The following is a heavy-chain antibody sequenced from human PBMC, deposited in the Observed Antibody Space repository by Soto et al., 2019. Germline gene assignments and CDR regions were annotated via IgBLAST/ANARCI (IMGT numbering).Heavy chain of an antibody. CDR3: ARDRAVAVAGTYGMDV. V-gene: IGHV4-31*03. CDR1: GGSISSGGYY. D-gene: IGHD6-19*01. J-gene: IGHJ6*02. CDR2: IYYSGST. Sequence: QVQLQESGPGLVKPSQTLSLTCTVSGGSISSGGYYWSWIRQHPGKGLEWIGYIYYSGSTYYNPSPKRRVTISVDTSKNQFSLKLSSVTAADTAVYYCARDRAVAVAGTYGMDVWGQGTTVTVSS.